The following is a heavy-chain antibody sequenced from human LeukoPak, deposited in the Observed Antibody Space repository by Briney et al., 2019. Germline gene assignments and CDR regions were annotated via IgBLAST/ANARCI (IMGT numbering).Heavy chain of an antibody. V-gene: IGHV1-69*04. Sequence: SVKVSCKASGGTFSSYAISWVRQAPGQGLEWMGRIIPILGIANYAQKFQGRVTITADKSTSTAYMELSSLRSEDTAVYYCARDPPIDYGDYWGQGTLVTVSS. D-gene: IGHD2-21*01. J-gene: IGHJ4*02. CDR1: GGTFSSYA. CDR2: IIPILGIA. CDR3: ARDPPIDYGDY.